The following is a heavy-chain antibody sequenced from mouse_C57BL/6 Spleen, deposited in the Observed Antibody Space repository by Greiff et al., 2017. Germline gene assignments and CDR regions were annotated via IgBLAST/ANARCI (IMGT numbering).Heavy chain of an antibody. CDR2: ISYDGSN. V-gene: IGHV3-6*01. CDR1: GYSITSGYY. D-gene: IGHD5-5*01. J-gene: IGHJ2*01. Sequence: EVKLQESGPGLVKPSQSLSLTCSVTGYSITSGYYWNWIRQFPGNKLEWMGYISYDGSNNYNPSLKNRISITRDTSKNQFFLKLNPVTTEDTATYYCARDYPFDYWGQGTTLTVSS. CDR3: ARDYPFDY.